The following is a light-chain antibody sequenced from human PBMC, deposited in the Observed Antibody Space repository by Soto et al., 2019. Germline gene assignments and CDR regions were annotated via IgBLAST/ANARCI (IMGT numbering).Light chain of an antibody. J-gene: IGKJ2*01. CDR2: AAS. Sequence: IQLTQSPSSLSASVGDRVTITCRASQGISSYLAWYQEKPGKAPKLLIYAASTLQSGVPSRFSGSGSGTDFTLTISRLQPEDFATNYCQQLNSYPRYTGGQATKLETK. CDR3: QQLNSYPRYT. V-gene: IGKV1-9*01. CDR1: QGISSY.